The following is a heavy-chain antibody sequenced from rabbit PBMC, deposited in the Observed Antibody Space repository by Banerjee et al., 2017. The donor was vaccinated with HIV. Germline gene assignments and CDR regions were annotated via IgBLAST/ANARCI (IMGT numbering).Heavy chain of an antibody. J-gene: IGHJ4*01. Sequence: QEQLEESGGGLVKPEGSLTLTCTASGFDFSSNAMCWVRQAPGKGLEWVACSYAGSSGSTYYASWAKGRFTISKTSSTVDLKMTSLTVADTATYFCARDAWGAEDFDLWGQGTLVTVS. CDR1: GFDFSSNA. D-gene: IGHD4-1*01. V-gene: IGHV1S45*01. CDR3: ARDAWGAEDFDL. CDR2: SYAGSSGST.